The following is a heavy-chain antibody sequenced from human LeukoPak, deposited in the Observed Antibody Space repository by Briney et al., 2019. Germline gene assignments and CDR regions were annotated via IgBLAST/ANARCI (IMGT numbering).Heavy chain of an antibody. V-gene: IGHV3-74*01. Sequence: GGSLRLSCAASGFTFSSYWMHWVRQAPGKGLVWVSRINTDGSSTSYADSVKGRFTISRDNAKNTLYLQMNSLRAEDTAVYYCARENGAGYFDLWGRGTLVTVSS. CDR1: GFTFSSYW. CDR2: INTDGSST. D-gene: IGHD4-17*01. CDR3: ARENGAGYFDL. J-gene: IGHJ2*01.